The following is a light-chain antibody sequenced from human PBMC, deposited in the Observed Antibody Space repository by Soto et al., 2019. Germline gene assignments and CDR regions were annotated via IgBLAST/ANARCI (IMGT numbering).Light chain of an antibody. V-gene: IGKV3D-15*01. Sequence: EIVMTPSPATLSVSPVERATLSRRASQSVSSNLAWYQQKPGQAPRLLIYGVSSRATGVPDRFSGSGSGTDFTLTISRLEPEDFAVYYCQQYTDWPLTFGQGTRLEIK. J-gene: IGKJ5*01. CDR2: GVS. CDR3: QQYTDWPLT. CDR1: QSVSSN.